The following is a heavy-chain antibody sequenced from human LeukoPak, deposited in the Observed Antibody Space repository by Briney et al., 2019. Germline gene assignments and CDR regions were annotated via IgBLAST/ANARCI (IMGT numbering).Heavy chain of an antibody. J-gene: IGHJ4*02. Sequence: ASVKVSCEASGYTFTSYYMHWVRQAPGQGLEWMGIINPSGGSTSYAQKFQGRVTMTRDMSTSTVYMELSSLRSEDTAVYYCAREEGYYDSSGYYFGYWGQGTLVIVSS. CDR1: GYTFTSYY. D-gene: IGHD3-22*01. CDR3: AREEGYYDSSGYYFGY. V-gene: IGHV1-46*01. CDR2: INPSGGST.